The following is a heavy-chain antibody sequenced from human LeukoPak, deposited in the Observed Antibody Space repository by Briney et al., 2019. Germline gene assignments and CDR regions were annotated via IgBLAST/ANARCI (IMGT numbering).Heavy chain of an antibody. Sequence: ASAKVSCKASGGTFSSYAISWVRQAPGQGLEWMGRIIPIFGIANYAQKFQGRVTITADKSTSTAYMELSSLRSEDTAVYYCARDGTTVVTTFDYWGQGTLVTVSS. D-gene: IGHD4-23*01. CDR2: IIPIFGIA. J-gene: IGHJ4*02. V-gene: IGHV1-69*04. CDR1: GGTFSSYA. CDR3: ARDGTTVVTTFDY.